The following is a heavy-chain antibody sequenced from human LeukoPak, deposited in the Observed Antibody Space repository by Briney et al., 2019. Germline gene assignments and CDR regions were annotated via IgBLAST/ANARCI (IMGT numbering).Heavy chain of an antibody. CDR2: FDPEDGET. CDR1: GYTLTELS. J-gene: IGHJ6*02. CDR3: ATLPWHYYYYYYGMDV. Sequence: ASVKVSCKVSGYTLTELSMHWVRQAPGKGLEWMGGFDPEDGETIYAQKFQGRVTMTEDTSTDTAYMELSSLRSEDTAVYYCATLPWHYYYYYYGMDVWGQGTTVTASS. V-gene: IGHV1-24*01.